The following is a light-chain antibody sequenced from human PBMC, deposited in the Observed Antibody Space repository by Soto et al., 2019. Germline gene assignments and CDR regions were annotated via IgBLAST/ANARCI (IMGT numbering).Light chain of an antibody. CDR2: KAS. CDR1: QTISSW. J-gene: IGKJ3*01. Sequence: DTQMTQSPSTLSGSVGDRVTITCRASQTISSWLAWYQQKPGKAPKLLIYKASTLKSGVPSRFSGSGSGTDFTLTISSLQPEDFATYYCLQKYFYPFTFGPGTKVDIK. CDR3: LQKYFYPFT. V-gene: IGKV1-5*03.